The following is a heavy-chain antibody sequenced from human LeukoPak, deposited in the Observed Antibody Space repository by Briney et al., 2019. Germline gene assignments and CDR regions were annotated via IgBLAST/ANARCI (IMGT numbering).Heavy chain of an antibody. V-gene: IGHV3-33*06. CDR2: IWYDGSNK. Sequence: GRSLRLSCAASGFTFSSYGMHWVRQAPGKGLEWVAVIWYDGSNKYYADSVKGRFTISRDNSKNTLYLQMNSLRAEDTAVYYCAKEGPYCGGDCYYFDYWGQGTLVTGSS. J-gene: IGHJ4*02. CDR1: GFTFSSYG. CDR3: AKEGPYCGGDCYYFDY. D-gene: IGHD2-21*02.